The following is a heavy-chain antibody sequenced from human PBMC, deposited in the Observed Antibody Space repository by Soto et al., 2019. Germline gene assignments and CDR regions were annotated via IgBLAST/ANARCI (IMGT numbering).Heavy chain of an antibody. J-gene: IGHJ6*02. D-gene: IGHD3-10*01. CDR3: ARDDEYSGNGMDV. Sequence: QVQLVESGGGVVQPGRSLSLSCAASELTFSNYGMHWVRQAPGKGLEWVAVILNDGSNRYHADSVKDRFTISRDNSKNTLYLQMNSLRAEDTAVYYCARDDEYSGNGMDVWGQGTTVTVS. CDR2: ILNDGSNR. V-gene: IGHV3-33*01. CDR1: ELTFSNYG.